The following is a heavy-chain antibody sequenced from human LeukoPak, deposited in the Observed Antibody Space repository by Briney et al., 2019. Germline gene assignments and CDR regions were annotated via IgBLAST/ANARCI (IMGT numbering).Heavy chain of an antibody. V-gene: IGHV3-48*02. D-gene: IGHD6-13*01. CDR1: GFTFSSYS. Sequence: GGSLRLSCVASGFTFSSYSMNWVRQAPGKGLEWVSYITSSSSTIYYADSVKGRFTISRDNAKNSLYLQMNSLRDEDTAVYYCASGYSSSHYRYYFDYWGQGTLVTVSS. CDR2: ITSSSSTI. CDR3: ASGYSSSHYRYYFDY. J-gene: IGHJ4*02.